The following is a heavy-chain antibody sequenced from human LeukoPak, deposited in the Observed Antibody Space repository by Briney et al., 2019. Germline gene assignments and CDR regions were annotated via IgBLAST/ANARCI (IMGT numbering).Heavy chain of an antibody. J-gene: IGHJ4*02. D-gene: IGHD6-19*01. CDR1: GYTFTAYY. CDR3: ARDNTAVAGRVIDY. CDR2: INPSVGST. V-gene: IGHV1-46*01. Sequence: ASVKVSCKASGYTFTAYYIHWVRQAPGRGLEWMGIINPSVGSTTYAQNFQGRVTMTRYTSTSSVYMELSSLRSEDTAVYYCARDNTAVAGRVIDYWGQGTLVTVSS.